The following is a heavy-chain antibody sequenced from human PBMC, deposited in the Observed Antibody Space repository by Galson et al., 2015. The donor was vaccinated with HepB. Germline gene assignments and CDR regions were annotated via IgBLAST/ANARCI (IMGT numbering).Heavy chain of an antibody. CDR2: ISYDGSNK. D-gene: IGHD3-22*01. CDR1: GFTFSSYA. CDR3: ARDVGVTMIVGPFDY. V-gene: IGHV3-30*04. Sequence: SLRLSCAASGFTFSSYAMHWVRQAPGKGLEWVAVISYDGSNKYYADSVKGRFTISRDNSKNTLYLQMNSLRAEDTAVYYCARDVGVTMIVGPFDYWGQGTLVTVSS. J-gene: IGHJ4*02.